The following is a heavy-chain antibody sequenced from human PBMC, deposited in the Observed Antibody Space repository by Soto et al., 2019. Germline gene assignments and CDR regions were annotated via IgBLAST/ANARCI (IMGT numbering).Heavy chain of an antibody. CDR2: ISAYNGNT. CDR1: GYTFTSCS. Sequence: ASVKVSSKASGYTFTSCSISWVRQAPGQGLEWMGWISAYNGNTNYAQKLQGRVTMTTDTSTSTAYMELRSLRSDDTAVYYCARDHPNYGDYLFDYWGQGTLVTVSS. CDR3: ARDHPNYGDYLFDY. D-gene: IGHD4-17*01. V-gene: IGHV1-18*01. J-gene: IGHJ4*02.